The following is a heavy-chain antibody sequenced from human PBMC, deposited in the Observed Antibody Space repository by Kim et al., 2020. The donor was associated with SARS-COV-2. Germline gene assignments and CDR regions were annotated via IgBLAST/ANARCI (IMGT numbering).Heavy chain of an antibody. V-gene: IGHV1-2*06. J-gene: IGHJ4*02. D-gene: IGHD3-10*01. Sequence: ASVKVSCKASGYSFTSYYIHWMRQAPGQGLEWMGRINPGTGGTDYARRFQGRVTMTSDGSVNTAYIELDGLRSDDRAIYYCARGGAGGGSVRGDYFDPWGQGTLVSVSS. CDR2: INPGTGGT. CDR1: GYSFTSYY. CDR3: ARGGAGGGSVRGDYFDP.